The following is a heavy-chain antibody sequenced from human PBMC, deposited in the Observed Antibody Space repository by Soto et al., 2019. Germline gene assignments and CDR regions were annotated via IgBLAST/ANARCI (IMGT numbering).Heavy chain of an antibody. Sequence: ESGGGLVKPGGSLRLSCAASVFTFSDHYMTWIRQAPGKGLEWVSYISYTSRYTNYADSVKGRFTISRDNAKRSLYLQMNSLRAEDTAVYFCARGTVTSHWGQGVQVTVS. CDR1: VFTFSDHY. J-gene: IGHJ4*02. CDR2: ISYTSRYT. V-gene: IGHV3-11*06. CDR3: ARGTVTSH. D-gene: IGHD4-17*01.